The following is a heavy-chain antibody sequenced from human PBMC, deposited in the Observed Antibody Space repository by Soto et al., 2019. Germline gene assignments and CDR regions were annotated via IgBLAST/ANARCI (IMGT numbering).Heavy chain of an antibody. Sequence: PGGSLRLSCAASGFAFSGFEMNWVRQAPGKGLEWVSYISSGASNTYYADSVKGRFTISRDNAQSSLYLQMNSLRVEDTAVYYCARDPNYDFWSGYRNKEGTYGMDVWGQGTTVTVSS. CDR3: ARDPNYDFWSGYRNKEGTYGMDV. D-gene: IGHD3-3*01. CDR2: ISSGASNT. V-gene: IGHV3-48*03. CDR1: GFAFSGFE. J-gene: IGHJ6*02.